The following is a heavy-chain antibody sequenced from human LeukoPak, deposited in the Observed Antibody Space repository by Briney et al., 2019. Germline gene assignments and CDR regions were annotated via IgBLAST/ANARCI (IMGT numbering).Heavy chain of an antibody. Sequence: PSQTLSLTCTVSGGSISSGSCYWSWIRQPAGKGLEWIGRIYTSGSTNYNPSLKSRVTISVDTSKNQFSLKLSSVTAADTAVYYCARDPVFWGDWYFDLWGRGTLVTVSS. CDR2: IYTSGST. J-gene: IGHJ2*01. V-gene: IGHV4-61*02. D-gene: IGHD3-16*01. CDR1: GGSISSGSCY. CDR3: ARDPVFWGDWYFDL.